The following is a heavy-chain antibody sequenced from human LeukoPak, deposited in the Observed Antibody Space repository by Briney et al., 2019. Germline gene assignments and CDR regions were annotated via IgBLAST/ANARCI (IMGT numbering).Heavy chain of an antibody. CDR1: GYSIGSGYY. J-gene: IGHJ5*01. Sequence: SGTLSLTCTVSGYSIGSGYYWAWIRQPPGKGLEWIGCVYHSGTYYKSTLTSRVTISMDTSKNQFSLKLTSVTAADSAFYYCAKSSGGGGHDSWGQGTLVTVSS. CDR2: VYHSGT. CDR3: AKSSGGGGHDS. D-gene: IGHD6-25*01. V-gene: IGHV4-38-2*02.